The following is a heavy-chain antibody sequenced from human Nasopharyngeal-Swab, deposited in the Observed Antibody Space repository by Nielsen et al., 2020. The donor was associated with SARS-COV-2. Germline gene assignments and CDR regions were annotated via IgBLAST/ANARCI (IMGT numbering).Heavy chain of an antibody. CDR2: TLYRSKWYN. J-gene: IGHJ4*02. Sequence: QTLSLTCSIPGDSVSRHSAGLNWIRQSPSRGLDWLGRTLYRSKWYNDYAESVKSRIAVNPDTSKNQFSLQLNSVTPEDTAVYYCARGRDFSFDSWGQGTLVTASS. V-gene: IGHV6-1*01. CDR1: GDSVSRHSAG. D-gene: IGHD3-3*01. CDR3: ARGRDFSFDS.